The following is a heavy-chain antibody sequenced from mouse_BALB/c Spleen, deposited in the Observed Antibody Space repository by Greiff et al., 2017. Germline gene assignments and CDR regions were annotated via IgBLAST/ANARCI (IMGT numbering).Heavy chain of an antibody. D-gene: IGHD1-1*02. V-gene: IGHV5-12-1*01. J-gene: IGHJ4*01. CDR3: ARLNYDYYAMDY. CDR2: ISSGCGST. Sequence: EVMLVESGGGLVKPGGSLKLSRAASGFAFSSYDMSWVRQTPEKRLEWVAYISSGCGSTYYPDTVKGRFTISRDNTKNTLYLQMSSLKSEDTAMYYCARLNYDYYAMDYWGQGTSVTVSA. CDR1: GFAFSSYD.